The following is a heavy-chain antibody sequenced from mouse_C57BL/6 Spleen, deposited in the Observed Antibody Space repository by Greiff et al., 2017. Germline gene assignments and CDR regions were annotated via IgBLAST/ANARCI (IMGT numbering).Heavy chain of an antibody. Sequence: EVNVVESGGGLVKPGGSLKLSCAASGFTFSSYAMSWVRQTPEKRLEWVATISDGGSYTYYPDNVKGRFTISRDNAKNNLYLQMSHLKSEDTAMYYCARGGRAYGSSYWYFDVWGTGTTVTVSS. CDR3: ARGGRAYGSSYWYFDV. CDR2: ISDGGSYT. V-gene: IGHV5-4*03. CDR1: GFTFSSYA. J-gene: IGHJ1*03. D-gene: IGHD1-1*01.